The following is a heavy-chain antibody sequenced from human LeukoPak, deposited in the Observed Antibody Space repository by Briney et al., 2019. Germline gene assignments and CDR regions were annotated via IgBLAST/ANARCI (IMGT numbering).Heavy chain of an antibody. Sequence: GGSLRLSCAASGFTFSSYSMNWVRQAPGKGLEWVSSISSSSSYIYYADSVKGRFTISRDNAKNSLYLQMNSLRAEDTAVYYCARSYDILTGYYIGTFDYWGQGTLVTVSS. CDR1: GFTFSSYS. CDR2: ISSSSSYI. D-gene: IGHD3-9*01. V-gene: IGHV3-21*01. J-gene: IGHJ4*02. CDR3: ARSYDILTGYYIGTFDY.